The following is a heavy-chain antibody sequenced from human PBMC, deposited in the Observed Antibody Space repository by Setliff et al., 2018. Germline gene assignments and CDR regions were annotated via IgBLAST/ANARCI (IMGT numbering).Heavy chain of an antibody. CDR1: GYTFSNYW. D-gene: IGHD6-13*01. CDR2: VYAGDSDT. J-gene: IGHJ3*01. CDR3: ARLGSSSWYNDVFDF. Sequence: GESLKISCKGSGYTFSNYWVGWVRQMPGKGLEWVGVVYAGDSDTRYSPSFQGQVTFSADKSISTAYLQWSTLKASDTAMYYCARLGSSSWYNDVFDFWGPGTMVTVSS. V-gene: IGHV5-51*01.